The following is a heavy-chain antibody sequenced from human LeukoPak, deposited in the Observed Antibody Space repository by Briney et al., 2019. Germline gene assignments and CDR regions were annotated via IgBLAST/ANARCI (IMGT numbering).Heavy chain of an antibody. CDR3: ARDYYGSGSHDY. CDR2: LNHDGSVK. V-gene: IGHV3-7*04. D-gene: IGHD3-10*01. CDR1: AFTLSNFW. J-gene: IGHJ4*02. Sequence: GGSLRLSCAASAFTLSNFWMSWVRQAPGKGLEWVANLNHDGSVKHYVDSVKGRFTISRDNAKNSLCLQMNSLRAEDTAVYYCARDYYGSGSHDYWGLGTLVTVSS.